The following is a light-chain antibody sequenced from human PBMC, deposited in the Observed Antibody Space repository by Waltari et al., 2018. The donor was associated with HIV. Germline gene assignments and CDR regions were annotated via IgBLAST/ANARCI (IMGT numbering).Light chain of an antibody. J-gene: IGLJ3*02. Sequence: SYVLTQPSSVSVAPGQTASITCGGDTIGSKSVHWYQQQPGQAPILVVSDDSVRPSGIPERISGSNSGNTATLTISRVEAGDEADYYCQVWDTSGDHPWVFGGGTKLTVL. CDR1: TIGSKS. CDR2: DDS. CDR3: QVWDTSGDHPWV. V-gene: IGLV3-21*02.